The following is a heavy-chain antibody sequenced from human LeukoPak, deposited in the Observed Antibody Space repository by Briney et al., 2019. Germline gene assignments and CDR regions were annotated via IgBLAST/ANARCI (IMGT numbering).Heavy chain of an antibody. CDR1: GFTFSSHW. J-gene: IGHJ4*02. Sequence: GGSLRLSCAAPGFTFSSHWMSWVRQAPGKGLEWVANIKQDGGEKYYVDSVKGRFTISRDNAKNSLYLQMNSLRPEDTAVYYCAGRGDGNLYYFDHWGQGTLVTASS. D-gene: IGHD5-24*01. CDR3: AGRGDGNLYYFDH. V-gene: IGHV3-7*04. CDR2: IKQDGGEK.